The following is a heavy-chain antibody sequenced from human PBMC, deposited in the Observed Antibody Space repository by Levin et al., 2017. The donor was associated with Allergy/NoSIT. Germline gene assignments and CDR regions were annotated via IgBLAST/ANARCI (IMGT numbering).Heavy chain of an antibody. CDR2: IWYDGTDK. J-gene: IGHJ5*02. Sequence: GGSLRLSCAASGFTFSSFGLHWVRQAPGKGLEWVALIWYDGTDKYYSDSVKGRFTISRDNSKNRLYLQMNTLRHAATAVYFCANSRVYGDNGGFDPWGQGTLVTVSS. V-gene: IGHV3-33*06. D-gene: IGHD4-17*01. CDR3: ANSRVYGDNGGFDP. CDR1: GFTFSSFG.